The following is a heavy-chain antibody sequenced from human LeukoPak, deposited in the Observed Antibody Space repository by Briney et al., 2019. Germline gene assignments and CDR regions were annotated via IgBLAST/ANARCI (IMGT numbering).Heavy chain of an antibody. CDR3: ARDWKVRSGPSETNYYYYYMDV. V-gene: IGHV1-69*05. J-gene: IGHJ6*03. Sequence: GSSVRVSCKASGGTFSSYAMSWGPQAPGQGVEWMGRIIPIFGTANYAQKFQGRVMITTDESTSTAYMELSSLRSEDTAVYYCARDWKVRSGPSETNYYYYYMDVWGKGTTVTVSS. D-gene: IGHD6-19*01. CDR1: GGTFSSYA. CDR2: IIPIFGTA.